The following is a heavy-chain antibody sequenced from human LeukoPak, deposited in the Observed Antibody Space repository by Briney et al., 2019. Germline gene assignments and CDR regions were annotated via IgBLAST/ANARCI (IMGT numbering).Heavy chain of an antibody. D-gene: IGHD6-6*01. J-gene: IGHJ4*02. Sequence: GESLKISCKGSGYSFSSYAMSWVRQAPGKGLEWVSAISGSGGSTYYADSVKGRFTISRDNSKNTLYLQMNSLRAEDTAVYYCAKDMRNIAARSEIDYWGQGTLVTVSS. CDR1: GYSFSSYA. CDR3: AKDMRNIAARSEIDY. CDR2: ISGSGGST. V-gene: IGHV3-23*01.